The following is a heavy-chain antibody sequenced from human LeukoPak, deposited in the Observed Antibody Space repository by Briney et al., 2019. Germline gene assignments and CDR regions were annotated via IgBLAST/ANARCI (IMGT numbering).Heavy chain of an antibody. J-gene: IGHJ4*02. Sequence: SETLSLTCTVSGGSISSSSYYWGWIRQPPGKGLEWIGSIYYSGSTYYNPSLKSRVTISVDTSKNQFSLKLSSVTAADTAVYYCATSGRYYDILWGQGTLVTVSS. D-gene: IGHD3-9*01. CDR1: GGSISSSSYY. CDR2: IYYSGST. CDR3: ATSGRYYDIL. V-gene: IGHV4-39*07.